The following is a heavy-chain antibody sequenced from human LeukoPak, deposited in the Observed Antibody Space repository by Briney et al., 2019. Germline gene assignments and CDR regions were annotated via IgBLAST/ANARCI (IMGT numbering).Heavy chain of an antibody. Sequence: TGGSLRLSCAASGFTFTNSWMTWVRQAPGKGLEWVATIKQDASEIYYVDSVKGRFTISRDNAHNSLYLQMHTLSPEDTAVYYCARTGSGWQPGDYWGQGTLVTVSS. J-gene: IGHJ4*02. CDR2: IKQDASEI. CDR3: ARTGSGWQPGDY. D-gene: IGHD6-19*01. V-gene: IGHV3-7*05. CDR1: GFTFTNSW.